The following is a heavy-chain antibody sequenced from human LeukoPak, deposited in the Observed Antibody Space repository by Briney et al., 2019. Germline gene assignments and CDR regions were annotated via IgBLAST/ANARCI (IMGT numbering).Heavy chain of an antibody. J-gene: IGHJ3*02. Sequence: SVKVSCKASGGTFSSYAISWVRQAPGQGLEWMGRIIPILGIANYAQKFQGRVTITADKSTSTAYMELSSLRSEDTAVYYCARDSMFVVPAAIPTSGAFDIWGQGTMVTVSS. D-gene: IGHD2-2*02. V-gene: IGHV1-69*04. CDR2: IIPILGIA. CDR1: GGTFSSYA. CDR3: ARDSMFVVPAAIPTSGAFDI.